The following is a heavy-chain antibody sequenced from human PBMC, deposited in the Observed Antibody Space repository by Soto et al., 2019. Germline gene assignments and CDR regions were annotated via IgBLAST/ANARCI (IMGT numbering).Heavy chain of an antibody. J-gene: IGHJ4*02. V-gene: IGHV3-23*01. CDR3: ARLPRGSYFDY. D-gene: IGHD1-26*01. Sequence: TGGSLRLSCAASGFTFSSYAMSWVRQAPGKGLEWVSAISGSGGSTYYADSVKGRFTISRDNTKKSLYLQMNSLRAEDTAVYYCARLPRGSYFDYWGQGALVTVSS. CDR1: GFTFSSYA. CDR2: ISGSGGST.